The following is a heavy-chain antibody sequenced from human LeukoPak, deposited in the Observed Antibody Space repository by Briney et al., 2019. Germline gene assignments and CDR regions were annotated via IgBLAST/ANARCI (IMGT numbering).Heavy chain of an antibody. D-gene: IGHD4-17*01. Sequence: PSETLSLTCTVSGGSIDSNNAYWASIRQPPGKGLEWIANGYNRELTHEHPALKSPVSVSVDTATNQISRKLDSETAEDTVGYYCASGRFEYYGDSERATWFDSWGRGALVSVS. V-gene: IGHV4-39*01. CDR1: GGSIDSNNAY. CDR2: GYNRELT. CDR3: ASGRFEYYGDSERATWFDS. J-gene: IGHJ5*01.